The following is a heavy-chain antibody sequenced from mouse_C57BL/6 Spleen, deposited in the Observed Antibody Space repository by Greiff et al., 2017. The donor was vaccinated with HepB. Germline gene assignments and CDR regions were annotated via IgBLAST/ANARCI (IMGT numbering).Heavy chain of an antibody. J-gene: IGHJ4*01. CDR2: IYPGDGDT. D-gene: IGHD3-1*01. CDR1: GYAFSSSW. CDR3: ARGLAMDY. Sequence: VQLQQSGPELVKPGASVKISCKASGYAFSSSWMNWVKQRPGKGLEWIGRIYPGDGDTNYNGKFKGKATLTADKSSSTAYMQLSSLTSEDSAVYCCARGLAMDYWGQGTSVTVSS. V-gene: IGHV1-82*01.